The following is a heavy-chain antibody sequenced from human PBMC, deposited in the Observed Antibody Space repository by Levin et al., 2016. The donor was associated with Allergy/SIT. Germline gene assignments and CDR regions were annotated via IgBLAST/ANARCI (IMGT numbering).Heavy chain of an antibody. D-gene: IGHD3-16*01. V-gene: IGHV3-23*01. CDR3: GKHGGFDS. Sequence: GESLKISCVASGFPFSSSGMSWVRQAPGKGLEWVSGITGNGGDTHYADAVKGRFTISRDNSKNTLSLQMNSLRVEDTAVYYCGKHGGFDSWGQGTLVTVSS. CDR1: GFPFSSSG. J-gene: IGHJ4*02. CDR2: ITGNGGDT.